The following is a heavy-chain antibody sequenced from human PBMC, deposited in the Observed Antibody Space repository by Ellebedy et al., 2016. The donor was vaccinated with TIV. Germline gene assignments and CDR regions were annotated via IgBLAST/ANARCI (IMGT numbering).Heavy chain of an antibody. J-gene: IGHJ4*02. CDR1: GGSVSSTRYY. CDR3: ARTDPWQPIDD. D-gene: IGHD2-21*02. Sequence: MPSETLSLTCSVSGGSVSSTRYYWAWIRQPPGKGLEYIGSVYYSGSPSYNPSFKSRVTLSADTSKKQFSLNLRTVTAADTAVYYCARTDPWQPIDDWGQGILVSVSS. V-gene: IGHV4-39*01. CDR2: VYYSGSP.